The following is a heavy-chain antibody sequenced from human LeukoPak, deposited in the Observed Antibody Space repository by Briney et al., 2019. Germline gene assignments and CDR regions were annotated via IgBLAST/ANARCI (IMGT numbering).Heavy chain of an antibody. CDR1: GGTFSSYA. V-gene: IGHV1-69*05. CDR3: ASTSIAARSFDY. J-gene: IGHJ4*02. CDR2: IIPIFGTA. D-gene: IGHD6-6*01. Sequence: AASVKVSCKASGGTFSSYAISWVRQAPGQGPEWMGGIIPIFGTANYAQKFQGRVTITTDESTSTAYMELSSLRSEDTAVYYCASTSIAARSFDYWGQGTLVTVSS.